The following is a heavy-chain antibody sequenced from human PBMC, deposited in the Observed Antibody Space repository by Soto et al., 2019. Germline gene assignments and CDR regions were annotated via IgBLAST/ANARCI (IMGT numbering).Heavy chain of an antibody. CDR3: AKTIDASDGSLGLPTDY. Sequence: QVQLVESGGGVVQPGRSLRLSCAASGFTFSSYGMHWVRQAPGKGLEWVAVISYDGSNKYYADSVKGRFTISRDKSKNTLYLQMNSLKAEDTAVGYCAKTIDASDGSLGLPTDYWGQGTLVTVSS. V-gene: IGHV3-30*18. CDR1: GFTFSSYG. CDR2: ISYDGSNK. D-gene: IGHD7-27*01. J-gene: IGHJ4*02.